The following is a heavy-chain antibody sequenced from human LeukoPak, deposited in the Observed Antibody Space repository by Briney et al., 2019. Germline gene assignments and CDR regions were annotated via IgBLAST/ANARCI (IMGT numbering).Heavy chain of an antibody. J-gene: IGHJ4*02. CDR1: GESFSGYY. CDR3: VSSDRKTWVVTY. Sequence: SETLSLTCAVYGESFSGYYWSWIRQPLGKGLEWIGEINHSGSTNYNPSLKSRVTISVDTSKNQFSLKLSSVSAAGTAVYYGVSSDRKTWVVTYWGQGTLVTVSS. D-gene: IGHD2-15*01. V-gene: IGHV4-34*01. CDR2: INHSGST.